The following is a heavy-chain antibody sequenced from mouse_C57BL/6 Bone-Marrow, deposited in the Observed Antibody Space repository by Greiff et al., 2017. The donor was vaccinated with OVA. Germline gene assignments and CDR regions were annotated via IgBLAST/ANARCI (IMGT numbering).Heavy chain of an antibody. Sequence: QVQLQQSGPELVKPGASVKISCKASGYAFSSSWMNWVKQRPGKGLEWIGRIYPGDGDTNYNGKFKGKATLTADKSSSTAYMQLSSLTSEDSAVYFCVSPYYYDSCYYWGQGTTLTVSS. CDR3: VSPYYYDSCYY. D-gene: IGHD1-1*01. V-gene: IGHV1-82*01. CDR2: IYPGDGDT. J-gene: IGHJ2*01. CDR1: GYAFSSSW.